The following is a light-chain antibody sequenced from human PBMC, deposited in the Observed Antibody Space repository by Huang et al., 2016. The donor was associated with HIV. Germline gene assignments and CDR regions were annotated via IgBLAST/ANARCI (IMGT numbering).Light chain of an antibody. CDR3: QQYDNWPLT. J-gene: IGKJ5*01. CDR2: GAS. CDR1: HSVSSN. V-gene: IGKV3-15*01. Sequence: ERVMTQSPATLSVAPGERVTLSCRASHSVSSNLAWYQQKPGQAPRLLTHGASTRASGIPARCSGRGSGTEFTLASSSLQSEDSGVYFCQQYDNWPLTFGQGTRLEIK.